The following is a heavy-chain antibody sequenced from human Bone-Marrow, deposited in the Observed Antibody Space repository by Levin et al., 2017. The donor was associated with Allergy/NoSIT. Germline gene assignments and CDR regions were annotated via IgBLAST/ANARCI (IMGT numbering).Heavy chain of an antibody. J-gene: IGHJ4*02. D-gene: IGHD4-17*01. CDR2: ICWDCGTT. Sequence: QPGGSLRLSCAASGFTFNDYAMHWVRQPPGKGLEWVSGICWDCGTTGYADSVKGRFTISRDDAKNSLSLQMNSLRPEDTALYYCVREAGLRVTTSRFDYWGLGTLVTVSS. V-gene: IGHV3-9*01. CDR3: VREAGLRVTTSRFDY. CDR1: GFTFNDYA.